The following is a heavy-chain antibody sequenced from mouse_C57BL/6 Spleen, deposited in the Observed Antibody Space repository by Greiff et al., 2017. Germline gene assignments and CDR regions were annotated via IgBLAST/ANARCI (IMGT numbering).Heavy chain of an antibody. CDR3: ARDYYYGSSTHWYFDV. CDR2: ISDGGSYT. CDR1: GFTFSSYA. V-gene: IGHV5-4*01. D-gene: IGHD1-1*01. J-gene: IGHJ1*03. Sequence: EVHLVESGGGLVKPGGSLKLSCAASGFTFSSYAMSWVRQTPEKRLEWVATISDGGSYTYYPDNVKGRFTISRDNAKNNLYLQMSHLKSEDTAMYYCARDYYYGSSTHWYFDVWGTGTTVTVSS.